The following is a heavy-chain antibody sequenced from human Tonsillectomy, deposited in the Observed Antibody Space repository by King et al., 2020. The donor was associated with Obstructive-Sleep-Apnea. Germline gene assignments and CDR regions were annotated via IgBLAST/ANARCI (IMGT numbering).Heavy chain of an antibody. J-gene: IGHJ4*02. CDR1: GYTFTSYA. CDR2: ISVYNGNT. D-gene: IGHD1-26*01. CDR3: ASDRIVGPFDY. Sequence: QLVQSGAEVKKPGASVKVSCKASGYTFTSYAISWVRQAPGQGLEWMGWISVYNGNTNYAQKLQGRVTMTTDTSTSTAYMELRGLRSDATAVYYCASDRIVGPFDYWGQGTLVTVSS. V-gene: IGHV1-18*04.